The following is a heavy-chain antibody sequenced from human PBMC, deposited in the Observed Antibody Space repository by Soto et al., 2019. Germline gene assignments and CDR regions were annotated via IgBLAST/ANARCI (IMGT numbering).Heavy chain of an antibody. V-gene: IGHV4-34*01. D-gene: IGHD2-15*01. CDR2: INHSGST. J-gene: IGHJ4*02. CDR1: GGSFSGYY. CDR3: ARGALRWFDY. Sequence: SETLSLTXAVYGGSFSGYYWSGIRQPPGKGLEWIGEINHSGSTNYNPSLKSRVTISVDTSKNQFSLKLSSVTAADTAVYYCARGALRWFDYWGQGTLVTVSS.